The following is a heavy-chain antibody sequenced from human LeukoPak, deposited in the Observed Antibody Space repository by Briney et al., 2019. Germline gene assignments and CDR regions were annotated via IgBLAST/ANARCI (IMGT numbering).Heavy chain of an antibody. CDR1: GGSISSSNW. CDR3: ARDFQGAGYSGQQDAFDI. D-gene: IGHD5-12*01. CDR2: ICHSGST. V-gene: IGHV4-4*02. J-gene: IGHJ3*02. Sequence: SGTLSLTCAVSGGSISSSNWWSWVRQPPGKGLEWIGEICHSGSTNYNPSLKSRVTISVDTSKNQFSLKLSSVTAADTAVYYCARDFQGAGYSGQQDAFDIWGQGTMVTVSS.